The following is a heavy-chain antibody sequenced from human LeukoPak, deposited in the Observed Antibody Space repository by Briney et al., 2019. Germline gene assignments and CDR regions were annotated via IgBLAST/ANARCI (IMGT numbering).Heavy chain of an antibody. V-gene: IGHV1-2*02. Sequence: ASVKVSCKASGYSFTGYYMHWVRQAPGQGLEWMGWINPNSGGTNYAQKFQGRVTMTRDTSISTAYMELKRLRSEDTAVYYCARADIHLGDAFDIWGQGTMVTVSS. CDR3: ARADIHLGDAFDI. CDR2: INPNSGGT. J-gene: IGHJ3*02. D-gene: IGHD3-9*01. CDR1: GYSFTGYY.